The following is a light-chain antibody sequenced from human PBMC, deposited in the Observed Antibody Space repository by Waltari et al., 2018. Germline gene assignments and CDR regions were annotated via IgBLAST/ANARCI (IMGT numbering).Light chain of an antibody. CDR1: SSDVGGYNY. CDR3: SSYTSSSSVV. J-gene: IGLJ2*01. V-gene: IGLV2-14*03. CDR2: DVS. Sequence: QSALTQPASVSGSPGQSTTISCTGTSSDVGGYNYVSWYQQHPGKAPKLMIYDVSNRLYGVSNRFSDSMSGSTASLTMSGLQADDEADYCGSSYTSSSSVVFGGGTKLTVL.